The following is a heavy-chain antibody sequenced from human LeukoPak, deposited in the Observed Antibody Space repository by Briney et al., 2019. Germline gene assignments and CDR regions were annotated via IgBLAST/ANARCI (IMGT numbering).Heavy chain of an antibody. J-gene: IGHJ3*02. CDR2: INPNSGGT. D-gene: IGHD3-9*01. CDR3: ARVALRYFDWPDAFDI. CDR1: GYTFTGYY. Sequence: ASVKVSCKASGYTFTGYYMHWVRQAPGQGLEWMGRINPNSGGTNYAQKFQGRVTVTRDTSIGTAYMELSRLRSDDTAVYYCARVALRYFDWPDAFDIWGQGTMVTVSS. V-gene: IGHV1-2*06.